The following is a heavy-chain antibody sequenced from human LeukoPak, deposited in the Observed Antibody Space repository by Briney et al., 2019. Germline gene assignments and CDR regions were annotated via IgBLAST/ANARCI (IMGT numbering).Heavy chain of an antibody. D-gene: IGHD4/OR15-4a*01. V-gene: IGHV3-21*04. J-gene: IGHJ4*02. CDR1: GFTFSRNS. CDR3: ARRAGAYSHPYDY. Sequence: GGSLRLSCAASGFTFSRNSMNWVRQAPGKGLEWVSSISTSSSYIYYADSVKGRFTISRDNARNSLYLQMNSLRAEDTAVYYCARRAGAYSHPYDYWGQGTLVTVSS. CDR2: ISTSSSYI.